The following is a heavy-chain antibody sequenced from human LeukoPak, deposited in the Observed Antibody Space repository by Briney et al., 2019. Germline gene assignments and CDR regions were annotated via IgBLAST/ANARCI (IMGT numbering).Heavy chain of an antibody. CDR1: GFTFSSYG. J-gene: IGHJ5*02. V-gene: IGHV3-30*02. Sequence: PGGSLRLSCAASGFTFSSYGMHWVRQAPGKGLEWVAFIRYDGSNKYYADSVKGRFTISRDNAKNSLYLQMNSLRAEDTAVYYCARDPKQDIVVVPALGWFDPWGQGTLVTVSS. D-gene: IGHD2-2*01. CDR3: ARDPKQDIVVVPALGWFDP. CDR2: IRYDGSNK.